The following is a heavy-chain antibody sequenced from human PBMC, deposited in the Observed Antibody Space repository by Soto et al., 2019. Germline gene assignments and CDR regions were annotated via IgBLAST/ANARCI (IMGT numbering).Heavy chain of an antibody. D-gene: IGHD2-21*01. CDR1: GYTFTSYG. CDR2: ISAYNGNT. J-gene: IGHJ4*02. V-gene: IGHV1-18*01. Sequence: ASVKVSCKASGYTFTSYGISWVRQAPGQGLEWMGWISAYNGNTNYAQKLQGRVTMTTDTSTSTAYMELRSLRSDDTAVYFCARDLGIVVTTEKTDYCGXPTLVTVPS. CDR3: ARDLGIVVTTEKTDY.